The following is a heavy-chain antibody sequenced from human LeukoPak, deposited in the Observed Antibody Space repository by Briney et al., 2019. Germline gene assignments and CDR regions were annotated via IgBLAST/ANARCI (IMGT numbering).Heavy chain of an antibody. CDR2: IYPGDSDT. D-gene: IGHD1-7*01. V-gene: IGHV5-51*01. CDR1: GYSFTSHW. J-gene: IGHJ4*02. CDR3: ARLNYYFDY. Sequence: GESLKISCKGSGYSFTSHWIAWVRQMPGKGLEWMGIIYPGDSDTRYSPSFQGQVTISADKSINTAYPQWSSLKASDTAMYYCARLNYYFDYWGQGSLVTVSS.